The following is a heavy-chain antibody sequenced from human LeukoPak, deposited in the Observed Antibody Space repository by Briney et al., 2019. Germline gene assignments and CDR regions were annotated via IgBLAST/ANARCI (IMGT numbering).Heavy chain of an antibody. CDR2: IYYSGST. CDR1: GGSVSSGSYY. Sequence: SETLSLTCTVPGGSVSSGSYYWSWIRQPPGKGLEWIGYIYYSGSTNYNPSLKSRVTISVDTSKNQFSLKLSSVTAADTAVYYCARVNYDSSGYYSYYFDYWGQGTLVTVSS. CDR3: ARVNYDSSGYYSYYFDY. D-gene: IGHD3-22*01. J-gene: IGHJ4*02. V-gene: IGHV4-61*01.